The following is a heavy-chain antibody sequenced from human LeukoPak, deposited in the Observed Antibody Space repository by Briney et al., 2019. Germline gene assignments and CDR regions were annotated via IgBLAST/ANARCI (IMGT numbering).Heavy chain of an antibody. J-gene: IGHJ3*02. V-gene: IGHV4-34*01. CDR2: INHSGST. CDR1: GGSFSGYY. D-gene: IGHD1-26*01. CDR3: ARTVTKLKVGATYAFDI. Sequence: PSETLSLTCAVYGGSFSGYYWSWIRQPPGKGLEWIGEINHSGSTNYNPSLKSRVTISVDTSKNQFSLKLSSVTAADTAVYYCARTVTKLKVGATYAFDIWGQGTMVTVSS.